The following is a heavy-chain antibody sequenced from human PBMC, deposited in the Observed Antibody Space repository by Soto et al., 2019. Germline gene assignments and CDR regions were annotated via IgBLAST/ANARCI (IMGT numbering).Heavy chain of an antibody. V-gene: IGHV1-18*01. CDR3: ALGGGGSGLLSGYYMDV. J-gene: IGHJ6*03. Sequence: ASVKVSCKASGYILTSYGITWMRQAPGQGPEWMGWISAYRGDTLYPQNFQGRVTMTADTNTSTAYMELRSLRSDDTAVCYCALGGGGSGLLSGYYMDVWGKGTTVTVSS. CDR1: GYILTSYG. D-gene: IGHD3-10*01. CDR2: ISAYRGDT.